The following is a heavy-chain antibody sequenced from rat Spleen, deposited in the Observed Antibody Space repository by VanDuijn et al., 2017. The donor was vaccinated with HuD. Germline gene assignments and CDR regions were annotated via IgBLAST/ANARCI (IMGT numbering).Heavy chain of an antibody. CDR1: GFTFSNFD. CDR2: ISYEGSST. J-gene: IGHJ2*01. D-gene: IGHD1-7*01. V-gene: IGHV5-22*01. CDR3: ARGHSMGMDYFDY. Sequence: EVQLVESGGGLVQPGRSMKLSCAASGFTFSNFDMAWVRQAPAKGLEWVASISYEGSSTYYEDSVKGRFTISRDNAKTTLYLQMNSLRSEDTATYYCARGHSMGMDYFDYWGQGVMVTVSS.